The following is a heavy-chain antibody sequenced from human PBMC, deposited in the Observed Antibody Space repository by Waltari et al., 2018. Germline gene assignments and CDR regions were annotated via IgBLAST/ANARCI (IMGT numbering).Heavy chain of an antibody. CDR2: INPIVGST. J-gene: IGHJ2*01. Sequence: QVQLVQSGAEVKKPGASVKVSCKASGYTFTSYYMHWVRQAPGQGLEWMGIINPIVGSTSYAQKFQGRVTMTRDTSTSTVYMELSSLRSEDTAVYYCARPSEVDTPYWSFDLWGRGTLVTVSS. CDR1: GYTFTSYY. V-gene: IGHV1-46*01. D-gene: IGHD5-18*01. CDR3: ARPSEVDTPYWSFDL.